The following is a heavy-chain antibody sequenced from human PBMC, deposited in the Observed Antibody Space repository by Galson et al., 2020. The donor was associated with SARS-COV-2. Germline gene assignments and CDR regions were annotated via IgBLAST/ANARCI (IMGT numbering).Heavy chain of an antibody. D-gene: IGHD4-17*01. CDR1: GFTFTNHA. J-gene: IGHJ6*02. V-gene: IGHV7-4-1*02. CDR2: INTHTGNP. CDR3: ARVRYYYGMDV. Sequence: ASVKVSCKASGFTFTNHAMNWVRQAPGRGLEWLGWINTHTGNPAYAQGFTGRFVFSLDTSVSTAYLQISSLKSEDTAVYYCARVRYYYGMDVWVQGTTVTVSS.